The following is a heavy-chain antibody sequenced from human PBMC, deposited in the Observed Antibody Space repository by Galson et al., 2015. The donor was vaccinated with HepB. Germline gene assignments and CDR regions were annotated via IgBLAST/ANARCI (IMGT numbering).Heavy chain of an antibody. V-gene: IGHV4-59*01. CDR3: ARVPMTTVTH. D-gene: IGHD4-17*01. J-gene: IGHJ1*01. Sequence: SLTCAVSGGSISSYYWSWIRQPPGKGLEWIGYIYYGGSTNYNPSLKSRVTISVDTSKNQFSLKLSSVTAADTAVYYCARVPMTTVTHWGQGTLVTVSS. CDR1: GGSISSYY. CDR2: IYYGGST.